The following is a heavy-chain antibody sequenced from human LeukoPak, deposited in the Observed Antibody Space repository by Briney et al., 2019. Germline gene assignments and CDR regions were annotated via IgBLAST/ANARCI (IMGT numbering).Heavy chain of an antibody. CDR2: IYNDGKT. Sequence: PSETLSLTCSVTGYSISSGYYLAWIRQSPEKGLQWIGSIYNDGKTFYNPSLESRVTISVDTSKNQFSLRLTSVTAADTAIYYCARPDVWIPEGFDPWGQGTLVTVSS. CDR3: ARPDVWIPEGFDP. CDR1: GYSISSGYY. V-gene: IGHV4-38-2*02. J-gene: IGHJ5*02. D-gene: IGHD5-18*01.